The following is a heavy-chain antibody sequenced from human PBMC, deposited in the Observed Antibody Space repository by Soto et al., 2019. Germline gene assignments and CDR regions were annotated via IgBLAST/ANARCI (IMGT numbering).Heavy chain of an antibody. CDR3: ASGYSSCPFDY. Sequence: SETLSLTCAVYGGSFSGYYWSWIRQPPGKGLEWIGEINHSGSTNYNPSLKSRVTISVDTSKNQFSLKLSSVTAADTAVYYCASGYSSCPFDYWGQGTLVTVSS. CDR2: INHSGST. J-gene: IGHJ4*02. CDR1: GGSFSGYY. D-gene: IGHD6-6*01. V-gene: IGHV4-34*01.